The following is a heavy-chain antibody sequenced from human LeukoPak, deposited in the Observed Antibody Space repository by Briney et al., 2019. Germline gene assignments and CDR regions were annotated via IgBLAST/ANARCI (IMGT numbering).Heavy chain of an antibody. V-gene: IGHV3-30*04. CDR1: GFTFSSYA. CDR3: ARDLVGTHYDYVWGSYPNDY. CDR2: ISYDGSNK. Sequence: GGSLRLSCAASGFTFSSYAMHWVRQAPGKGLEWVAVISYDGSNKYYADSVKGRFTISRDNSKNTLYLQMNSLRAEDTALYYCARDLVGTHYDYVWGSYPNDYWGQGTLVTVSS. J-gene: IGHJ4*02. D-gene: IGHD3-16*01.